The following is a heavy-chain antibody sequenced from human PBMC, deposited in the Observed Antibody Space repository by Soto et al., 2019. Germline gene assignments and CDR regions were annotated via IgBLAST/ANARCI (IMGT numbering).Heavy chain of an antibody. V-gene: IGHV4-39*01. D-gene: IGHD5-18*01. CDR3: ARHNGVLRIQLWSNSVYFDY. J-gene: IGHJ4*02. CDR1: GGSISSSSYY. CDR2: IYYSGST. Sequence: ETLSLTCTVSGGSISSSSYYWGWIRQPPGKGLEWIGSIYYSGSTYYNPSLKSRVTISVDTSKNQFSLKLSSVTAADTAVYYCARHNGVLRIQLWSNSVYFDYWGQGTLVTVSS.